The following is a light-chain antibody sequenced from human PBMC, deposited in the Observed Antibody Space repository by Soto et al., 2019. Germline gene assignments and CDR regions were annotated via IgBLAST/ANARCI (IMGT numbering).Light chain of an antibody. V-gene: IGKV3-15*01. CDR2: GAS. CDR1: QSVSSN. J-gene: IGKJ1*01. Sequence: EIVMSQSPATLSESQGERATLSCRASQSVSSNLAWYQQKPGQAPRLLIYGASTRATGIPARFSGSGSGTEFTLTISSLHSEDFAVYYCQQYNNWPRTFRQGTKVDIK. CDR3: QQYNNWPRT.